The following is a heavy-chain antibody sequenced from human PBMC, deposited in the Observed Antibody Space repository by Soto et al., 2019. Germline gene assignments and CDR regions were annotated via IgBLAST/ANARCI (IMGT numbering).Heavy chain of an antibody. CDR2: ISYDGSNK. CDR1: GFTFSSYG. CDR3: AKDLRAARLSELDY. Sequence: QVQLVESGGGVVQPGRSLRLSCAASGFTFSSYGMHWVRQAPGKGLEWVAVISYDGSNKYYADSVKGRFTISRDNSKNTLYLQMNSLRAEDTAVYYCAKDLRAARLSELDYWGQGTLVTVSS. V-gene: IGHV3-30*18. D-gene: IGHD6-6*01. J-gene: IGHJ4*02.